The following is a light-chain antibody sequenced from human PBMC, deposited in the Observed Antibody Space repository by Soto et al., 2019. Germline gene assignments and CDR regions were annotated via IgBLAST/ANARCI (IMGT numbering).Light chain of an antibody. CDR3: AAWDDSLKGVV. Sequence: QSVLTQPPSVSEAPRQRVTISCSGSSSNIGNNAVNWYQQLPGKAPKLLIYYDDLLPSGVSDRFSGSKSGTSVSLALSGLQSEDDSDYCCAAWDDSLKGVVFGGGTKLTVL. CDR1: SSNIGNNA. V-gene: IGLV1-36*01. CDR2: YDD. J-gene: IGLJ2*01.